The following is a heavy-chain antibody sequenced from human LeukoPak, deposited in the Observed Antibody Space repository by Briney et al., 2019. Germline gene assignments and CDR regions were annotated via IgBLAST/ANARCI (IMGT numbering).Heavy chain of an antibody. CDR3: AKLISGSSNRSDY. CDR1: GFTFSSYA. V-gene: IGHV3-23*01. D-gene: IGHD1-26*01. Sequence: GGSLTLSCAASGFTFSSYAMSWVRQAPGKGLEWVSAISGSGGSTYYADSVKGRFTISRDNSKNTLYLQMNSLRAEDTAVYYCAKLISGSSNRSDYWGQGTLVTVSS. CDR2: ISGSGGST. J-gene: IGHJ4*02.